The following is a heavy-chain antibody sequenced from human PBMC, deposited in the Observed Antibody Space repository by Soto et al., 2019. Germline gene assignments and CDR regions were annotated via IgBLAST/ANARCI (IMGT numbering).Heavy chain of an antibody. CDR3: GTPPGGGGY. Sequence: EVQLVESGGGLIQPGGSLRLSCAVSGFTVSNNYMSWVRQAPGKGLEGVSVIYSGGYTAYGDSVKGRFTISRDNSNNPIYLKINTPGAADPAVYYCGTPPGGGGYWGQGTLVTVSS. D-gene: IGHD3-10*01. CDR1: GFTVSNNY. J-gene: IGHJ4*02. V-gene: IGHV3-53*01. CDR2: IYSGGYT.